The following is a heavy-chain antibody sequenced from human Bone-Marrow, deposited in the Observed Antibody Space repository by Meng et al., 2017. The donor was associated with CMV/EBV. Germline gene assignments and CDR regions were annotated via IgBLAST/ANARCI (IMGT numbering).Heavy chain of an antibody. D-gene: IGHD6-13*01. V-gene: IGHV1-18*01. CDR2: ISAYNGNT. Sequence: ASVKVSCKASGYTFTSYGISWVRQAPGQGLEWMGWISAYNGNTNYAQKLQGRVTMTTDTSTSTAYMELRSLRSDDTAVYYCARVPNPSIAAAGTFGYWGQGTLFTVSS. CDR1: GYTFTSYG. CDR3: ARVPNPSIAAAGTFGY. J-gene: IGHJ4*02.